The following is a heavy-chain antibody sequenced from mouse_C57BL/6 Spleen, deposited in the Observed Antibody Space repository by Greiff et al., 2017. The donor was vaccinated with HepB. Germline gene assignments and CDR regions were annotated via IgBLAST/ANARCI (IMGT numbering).Heavy chain of an antibody. CDR3: ARGGAGYFDY. Sequence: VQRVESGAELVGPGASLKLSCKASGSTFTDYYINWWKQRPGQGLGWIVGIYPGSGNTYYNEKFKGKATLTAEKASSTAYMQLSSLTSEDSAVYFCARGGAGYFDYWGQGTTLTVSS. CDR2: IYPGSGNT. CDR1: GSTFTDYY. V-gene: IGHV1-76*01. J-gene: IGHJ2*01.